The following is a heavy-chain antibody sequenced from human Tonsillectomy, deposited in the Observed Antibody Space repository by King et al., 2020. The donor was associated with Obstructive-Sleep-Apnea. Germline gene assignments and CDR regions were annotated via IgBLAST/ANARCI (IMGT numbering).Heavy chain of an antibody. Sequence: DVQLVESGGGLVQPGESLRLSCAVSGLIFSRYAMRWVRQAPGKGLEWVSGISGSGGRTDYADSVKGRVTISRDNSKNSLYLQMNSLGVEDTAVYYCAYCGGDCYSNYYYGIDVWGQGTTVTVSS. J-gene: IGHJ6*02. CDR1: GLIFSRYA. D-gene: IGHD2-21*02. CDR3: AYCGGDCYSNYYYGIDV. CDR2: ISGSGGRT. V-gene: IGHV3-23*04.